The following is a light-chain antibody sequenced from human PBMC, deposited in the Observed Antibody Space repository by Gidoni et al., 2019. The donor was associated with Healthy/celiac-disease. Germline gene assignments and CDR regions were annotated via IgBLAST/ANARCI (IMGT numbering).Light chain of an antibody. V-gene: IGKV3-11*01. CDR2: DAS. J-gene: IGKJ2*01. CDR3: QQRSNWPPYT. CDR1: QRFSSY. Sequence: EIVLTQSPATLSLAPGERATLSCRASQRFSSYLAWYQQKPVQAPRLLISDASNRATGIPARFSGSGSGTDFTLTISSLEPEDFAVYYCQQRSNWPPYTFGQGTKLEIK.